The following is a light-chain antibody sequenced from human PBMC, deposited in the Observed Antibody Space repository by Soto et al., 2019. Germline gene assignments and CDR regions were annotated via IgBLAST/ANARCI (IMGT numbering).Light chain of an antibody. V-gene: IGKV3-20*01. CDR2: ATS. CDR1: QTVSSSY. CDR3: QQFGFSMYS. Sequence: EVVLTQTPGTLSLSPGERASLSCRASQTVSSSYFAWFQQKPGQAPRLLIYATSSRATGVPDRFSGSGSGTDFTLTISRLEPEDFAVFYCQQFGFSMYSFGQGTKLEIK. J-gene: IGKJ2*01.